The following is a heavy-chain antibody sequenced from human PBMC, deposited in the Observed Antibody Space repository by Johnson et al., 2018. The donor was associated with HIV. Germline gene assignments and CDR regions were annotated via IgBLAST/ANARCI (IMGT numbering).Heavy chain of an antibody. CDR3: ARGGITFGGVIAPGAFDI. Sequence: QMLLVESGGGVVQPGRSLRLSCAASGFTFSSYDMHWVRQAPGKGLEWVALISYDGSNKYHADSVKGRFTISRDNSKNTLYLQMNSLRAEDTAVYYCARGGITFGGVIAPGAFDIWGQGTMVTVSS. CDR2: ISYDGSNK. J-gene: IGHJ3*02. CDR1: GFTFSSYD. V-gene: IGHV3-30*03. D-gene: IGHD3-16*02.